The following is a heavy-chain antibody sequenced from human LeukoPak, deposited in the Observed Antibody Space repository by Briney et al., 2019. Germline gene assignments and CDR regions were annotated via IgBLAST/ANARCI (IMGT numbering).Heavy chain of an antibody. CDR2: INPSGGST. J-gene: IGHJ3*02. CDR1: GYTFTNYH. D-gene: IGHD5-12*01. V-gene: IGHV1-46*01. CDR3: ARGGTIVANRDAFDI. Sequence: ASVKVSCKASGYTFTNYHMHWVRQAPGQGLEWMGIINPSGGSTSYAQKFQGRVTMTRDTSTSTVYMELSSLRSEDTAVYYCARGGTIVANRDAFDIWGQGTMVTVSS.